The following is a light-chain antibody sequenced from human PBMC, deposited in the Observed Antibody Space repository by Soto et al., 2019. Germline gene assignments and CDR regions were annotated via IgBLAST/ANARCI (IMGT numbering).Light chain of an antibody. CDR1: HSDIGNYNY. Sequence: QSVLTQPASVSGSPGQSITISCTGTHSDIGNYNYVSWYQHLPGKAHKLMIYDVGSRPSGVSSRFSGSKSGNTASLAISWLQAEDEADYYCNSYREDHPRFYVFGTGTKVTVL. CDR3: NSYREDHPRFYV. J-gene: IGLJ1*01. V-gene: IGLV2-14*03. CDR2: DVG.